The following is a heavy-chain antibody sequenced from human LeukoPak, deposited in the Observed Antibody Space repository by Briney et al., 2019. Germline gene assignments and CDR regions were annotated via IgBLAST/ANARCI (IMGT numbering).Heavy chain of an antibody. CDR1: GFTFTNYP. CDR2: ISPDGSDT. CDR3: TKDLSAAY. Sequence: GGSLGLSCAASGFTFTNYPMTWVRQAPGKGLEWVSAISPDGSDTKYADSVKGRSTISRDNSKNTLFLQMNSLRVEDTAVYYCTKDLSAAYWGQGTLVTVSS. J-gene: IGHJ4*02. V-gene: IGHV3-23*01. D-gene: IGHD2-15*01.